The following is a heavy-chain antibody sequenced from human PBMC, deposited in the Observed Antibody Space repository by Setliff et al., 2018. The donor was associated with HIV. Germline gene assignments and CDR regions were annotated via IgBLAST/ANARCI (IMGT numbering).Heavy chain of an antibody. J-gene: IGHJ5*02. CDR3: ARVASGYDYGWLDP. D-gene: IGHD5-12*01. Sequence: QPGGSLRLSCAASGLIFSSYEMNWVRQAPGKGLEWISFIGGHGSIIHYADSVKGRFTISRDNAKNSVYLQMHSLRVEDTAVYYCARVASGYDYGWLDPWGQGTLVTVSS. CDR2: IGGHGSII. CDR1: GLIFSSYE. V-gene: IGHV3-48*03.